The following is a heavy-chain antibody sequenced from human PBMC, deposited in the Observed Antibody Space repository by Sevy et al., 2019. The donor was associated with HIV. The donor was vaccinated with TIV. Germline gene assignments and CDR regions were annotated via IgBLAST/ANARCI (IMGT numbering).Heavy chain of an antibody. J-gene: IGHJ4*02. CDR1: GYTFTGYY. CDR3: VRDRNLVQDSAMVRNTRRGEPDY. Sequence: GTVKVSCKASGYTFTGYYMHWVRQAPGQGLERMGRINPNSRGTNYAQKFQGRVTMTRDTSISTAYMELSMLRSDDTAVYYCVRDRNLVQDSAMVRNTRRGEPDYWGQGTLVTVSS. CDR2: INPNSRGT. D-gene: IGHD5-18*01. V-gene: IGHV1-2*06.